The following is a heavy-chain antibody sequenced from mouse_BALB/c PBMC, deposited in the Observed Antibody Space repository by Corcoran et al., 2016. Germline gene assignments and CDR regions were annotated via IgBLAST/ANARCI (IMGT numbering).Heavy chain of an antibody. CDR2: IYPYNGAT. CDR1: GYTFTSYV. Sequence: EVQLQQSGPELVKPGASVKMSCKASGYTFTSYVMHWVIQKPGQGLEWIGYIYPYNGATSYNQNFKDKASLTVDKSSSTAYMELHSLTSEDSAVYYCARGADGYYAWFAYWGQGTLVTVSA. CDR3: ARGADGYYAWFAY. J-gene: IGHJ3*01. V-gene: IGHV1-34*02. D-gene: IGHD2-3*01.